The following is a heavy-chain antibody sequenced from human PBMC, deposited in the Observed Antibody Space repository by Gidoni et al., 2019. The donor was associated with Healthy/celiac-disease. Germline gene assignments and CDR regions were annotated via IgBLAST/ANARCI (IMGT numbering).Heavy chain of an antibody. CDR2: IYTSGST. D-gene: IGHD4-17*01. J-gene: IGHJ5*02. V-gene: IGHV4-4*07. Sequence: QVQLQESGPGLVKPSETLSLTCTVSGGSISSYYWSWIRPPAGKGLEWIGRIYTSGSTNYNPSLKSRVTMSVDTSKNQFSLKLSSVTAADTAVYYCAREATVVTPSWFDPWGQGTLVTVSS. CDR1: GGSISSYY. CDR3: AREATVVTPSWFDP.